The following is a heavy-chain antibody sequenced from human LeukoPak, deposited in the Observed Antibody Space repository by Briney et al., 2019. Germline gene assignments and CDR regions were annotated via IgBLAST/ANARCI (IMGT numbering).Heavy chain of an antibody. CDR2: ISSSSSYI. D-gene: IGHD3-22*01. CDR3: ARAGDSSGYYYGY. V-gene: IGHV3-21*01. Sequence: PGGSLRLSCAASGFTFSSYSMNWVRQAPGKGLEWVSSISSSSSYIYYADSVKGRFTISRDNAKNSLYLQMNSLRAEDTAVYYCARAGDSSGYYYGYWGQGALVTVSS. CDR1: GFTFSSYS. J-gene: IGHJ4*02.